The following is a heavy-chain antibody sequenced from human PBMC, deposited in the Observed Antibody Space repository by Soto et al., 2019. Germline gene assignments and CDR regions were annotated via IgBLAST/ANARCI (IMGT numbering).Heavy chain of an antibody. D-gene: IGHD3-10*01. CDR1: GFTFSSYA. V-gene: IGHV3-64D*06. J-gene: IGHJ3*02. CDR3: VKGGWFGELFYPDAFDI. Sequence: GGSLRLSCSASGFTFSSYAMHWVRQAPGKGLEYVSAISSNGGSTYYADSVKGRFTISRDNSKNTLYLQMSSLRAEDTAVYYCVKGGWFGELFYPDAFDIWGQGTMVTVSS. CDR2: ISSNGGST.